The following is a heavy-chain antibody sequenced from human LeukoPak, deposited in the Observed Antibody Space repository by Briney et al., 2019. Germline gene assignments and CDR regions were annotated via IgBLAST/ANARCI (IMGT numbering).Heavy chain of an antibody. J-gene: IGHJ4*02. CDR2: ISYDGSNK. Sequence: GGSLRLSRAASGFTFSSYGMHWVRQAPGKGLEWVAVISYDGSNKYYADSVKGRFTISRDNSKNTLYLQMNSLRAEDTAVYYCAKLGNYYDILTGFDYWGQGTLVTVSS. V-gene: IGHV3-30*18. CDR3: AKLGNYYDILTGFDY. CDR1: GFTFSSYG. D-gene: IGHD3-9*01.